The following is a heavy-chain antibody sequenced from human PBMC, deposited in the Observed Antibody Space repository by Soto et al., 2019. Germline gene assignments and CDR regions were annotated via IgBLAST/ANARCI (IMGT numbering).Heavy chain of an antibody. Sequence: GASVKVSCKASGFTFTSSAVQWVRQARGQRLEWIGWIVVGSGNTNYAQRLQGRVTMTTDTSTSTAYMELRGLRSDDTAVYYCARVRQLVGYFYYYMDVWGKGTTVTVSS. CDR1: GFTFTSSA. D-gene: IGHD6-6*01. CDR2: IVVGSGNT. V-gene: IGHV1-58*01. J-gene: IGHJ6*03. CDR3: ARVRQLVGYFYYYMDV.